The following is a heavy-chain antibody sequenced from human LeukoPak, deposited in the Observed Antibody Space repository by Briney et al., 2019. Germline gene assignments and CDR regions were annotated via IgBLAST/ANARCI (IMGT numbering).Heavy chain of an antibody. D-gene: IGHD3-3*01. J-gene: IGHJ4*02. Sequence: GGSLRLSCVVSGFTLSDYGIHWVRQTPGRGLQWVAVISYDGSNKYYADSVKGRFTISRDNSKNTLYLQMNSLRAEDTAVYYCARGGDFWSGYPNDYWGQGTLVTVSS. CDR3: ARGGDFWSGYPNDY. CDR2: ISYDGSNK. CDR1: GFTLSDYG. V-gene: IGHV3-30*03.